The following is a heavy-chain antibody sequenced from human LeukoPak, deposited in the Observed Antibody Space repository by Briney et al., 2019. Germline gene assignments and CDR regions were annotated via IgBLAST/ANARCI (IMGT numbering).Heavy chain of an antibody. D-gene: IGHD2-2*01. CDR3: ASVVPAAPGMDV. CDR2: IYYSGST. Sequence: PSETLSLTCTVSGGSISSSSYYWGWIRQPPGKGLEWIGSIYYSGSTYYNPSLKSRVTISVDTSKNQFSLKLSSVTAADTAVYYCASVVPAAPGMDVWGKGTTVTVSS. CDR1: GGSISSSSYY. V-gene: IGHV4-39*07. J-gene: IGHJ6*03.